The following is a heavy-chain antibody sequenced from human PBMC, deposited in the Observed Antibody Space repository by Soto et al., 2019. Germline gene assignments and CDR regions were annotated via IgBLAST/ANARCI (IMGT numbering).Heavy chain of an antibody. CDR2: LSGDNNTDT. CDR1: GFTFGTSG. CDR3: ARDKGRSPLDY. V-gene: IGHV3-48*01. D-gene: IGHD2-15*01. Sequence: GGSLRLSCVASGFTFGTSGMSWVRQAPGKGLEWISGLSGDNNTDTKYADSVKGRFTISRDNAKNSLYLQMNSLRAEDTAVYYCARDKGRSPLDYWGQGTLVTVSS. J-gene: IGHJ4*02.